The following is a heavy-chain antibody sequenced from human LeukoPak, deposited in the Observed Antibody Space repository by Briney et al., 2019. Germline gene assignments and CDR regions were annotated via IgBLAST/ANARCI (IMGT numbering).Heavy chain of an antibody. D-gene: IGHD6-13*01. CDR1: GFAFSSYG. CDR3: ARGSKTAGTIYSFDY. CDR2: ISVSVDST. J-gene: IGHJ4*02. V-gene: IGHV3-23*01. Sequence: GGSLRLSCAASGFAFSSYGMSWVRQAPGKGLEWVSGISVSVDSTYYADSVKGRFNISRDNSQNTVYLHMNSLRAQDTAVYYCARGSKTAGTIYSFDYWGQGTLVTVSS.